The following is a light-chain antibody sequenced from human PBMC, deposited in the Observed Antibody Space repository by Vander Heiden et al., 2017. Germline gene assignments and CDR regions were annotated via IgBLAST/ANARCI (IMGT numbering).Light chain of an antibody. Sequence: QSALTQPASVPGPPGQSIAISCTGTRSDVGDYNYVSWYQQYPGKAPKRMMVGVSNRPSGVSTRGSASWSGNPASLRTFGLQAEDEADDYCSLSTISSTVVFGGGTKLTVL. CDR3: SLSTISSTVV. V-gene: IGLV2-14*01. CDR2: GVS. J-gene: IGLJ3*02. CDR1: RSDVGDYNY.